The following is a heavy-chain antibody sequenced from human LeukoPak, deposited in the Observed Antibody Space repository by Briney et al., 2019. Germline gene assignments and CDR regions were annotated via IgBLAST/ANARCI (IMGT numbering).Heavy chain of an antibody. CDR2: ISSSSSTI. CDR3: ARDPTQLEAYFDY. D-gene: IGHD1-1*01. V-gene: IGHV3-48*01. J-gene: IGHJ4*02. Sequence: GGSLRLSCAASGFTFSSYSMNWVRQAPGKGLEWVSYISSSSSTIYYGDSVKGRFTISRDNAKNSLYLQMNSLRAEDTAVYYCARDPTQLEAYFDYWGQGTLVTVSS. CDR1: GFTFSSYS.